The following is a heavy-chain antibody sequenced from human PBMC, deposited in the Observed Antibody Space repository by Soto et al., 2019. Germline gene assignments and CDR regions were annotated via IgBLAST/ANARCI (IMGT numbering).Heavy chain of an antibody. CDR2: ITSKAYGGTA. Sequence: GVLRLSCTASGFTFGDYALSWVRQAPGKGLEWVGFITSKAYGGTAEYAASVKGRFTISRDDSKSIAYLQMNSLKTEDTAVYYCTRARFITVAGDYWGQGALVTVSS. D-gene: IGHD6-19*01. CDR3: TRARFITVAGDY. J-gene: IGHJ4*02. CDR1: GFTFGDYA. V-gene: IGHV3-49*04.